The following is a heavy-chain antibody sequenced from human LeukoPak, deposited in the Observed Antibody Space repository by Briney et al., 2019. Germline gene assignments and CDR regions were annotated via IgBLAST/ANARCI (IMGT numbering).Heavy chain of an antibody. V-gene: IGHV4-4*07. J-gene: IGHJ6*03. CDR3: AREDYQLVSGDFYYYMNV. D-gene: IGHD2-2*01. CDR1: GGSISTYY. CDR2: MYTSGTT. Sequence: SETLPLTCTISGGSISTYYWSWIRLPAGKGLEWIGRMYTSGTTYYNPSLKSRVSMSLDTSKDQFSLKVSSVTAADTAIYYCAREDYQLVSGDFYYYMNVWGKGTTVTVSS.